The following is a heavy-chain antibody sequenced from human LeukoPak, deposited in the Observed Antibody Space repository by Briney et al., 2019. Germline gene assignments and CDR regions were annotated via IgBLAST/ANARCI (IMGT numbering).Heavy chain of an antibody. D-gene: IGHD1-26*01. CDR2: VSFSGST. CDR3: AREISGSYWGGFDY. CDR1: GGSISNYY. Sequence: SETLSLTCTVSGGSISNYYWTWVRQSPGKGLEWIGYVSFSGSTNYNPSLKSRLTISVDTSKNQFSLKLSSVTAADTAVYYCAREISGSYWGGFDYWGQGTLVTVSS. V-gene: IGHV4-59*01. J-gene: IGHJ4*02.